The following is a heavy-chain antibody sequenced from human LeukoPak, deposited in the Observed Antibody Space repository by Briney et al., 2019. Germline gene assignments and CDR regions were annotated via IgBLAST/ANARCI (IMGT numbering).Heavy chain of an antibody. Sequence: PGGSLRLSCAASGFTFSDYYMSWIRQAPGKGLEWVSYISSSGSTIYYADSVKGRFTISRDNAKNSLYLQMDSLRAEDTAVYYNETELTSCYWQEDYWGQGTLVTVSS. D-gene: IGHD2-2*01. CDR2: ISSSGSTI. CDR1: GFTFSDYY. V-gene: IGHV3-11*04. CDR3: ETELTSCYWQEDY. J-gene: IGHJ4*02.